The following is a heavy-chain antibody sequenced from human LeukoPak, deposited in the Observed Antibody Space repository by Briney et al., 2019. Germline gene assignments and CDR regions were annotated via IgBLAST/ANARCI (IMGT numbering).Heavy chain of an antibody. V-gene: IGHV3-7*01. Sequence: GGSLSLSCAAAGFTISSYWMSWVRQVPGRGLEWVANIRQLGSEIYYADSVRGRFTISRDDANNSLFLHMSSVRADDAGVYYCARVLSVALAASHWGRGTLVAVSS. J-gene: IGHJ4*02. CDR1: GFTISSYW. CDR3: ARVLSVALAASH. D-gene: IGHD2-15*01. CDR2: IRQLGSEI.